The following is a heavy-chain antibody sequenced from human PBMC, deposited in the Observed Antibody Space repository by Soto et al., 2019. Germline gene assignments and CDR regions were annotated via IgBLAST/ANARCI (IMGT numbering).Heavy chain of an antibody. CDR1: GDSISSSSYY. D-gene: IGHD2-15*01. V-gene: IGHV4-39*02. J-gene: IGHJ4*02. CDR3: ARDILEVVVVVVVDHYFDY. Sequence: SETLSLTCTVSGDSISSSSYYWGWIRQPPGKGLEWIGSIYYSGSTYYNPSLKSRVTISVDTSKNQFSLKLSSVTAADTVIYYCARDILEVVVVVVVDHYFDYWGQGTLVTVSS. CDR2: IYYSGST.